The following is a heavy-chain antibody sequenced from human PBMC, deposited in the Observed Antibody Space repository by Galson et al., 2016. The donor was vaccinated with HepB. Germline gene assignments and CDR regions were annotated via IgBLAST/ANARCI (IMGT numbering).Heavy chain of an antibody. D-gene: IGHD2-21*02. Sequence: TLSLSCNVSGTSISSGDHYWSWIRQHPGKGLEWIGYIYYSGTTHYSPSLESRVTISVDTSKNQFSLKLTSVTAADTAVYYCARSQVGTNGLFDSWGQGTQVTVSS. CDR3: ARSQVGTNGLFDS. J-gene: IGHJ4*02. CDR1: GTSISSGDHY. CDR2: IYYSGTT. V-gene: IGHV4-31*03.